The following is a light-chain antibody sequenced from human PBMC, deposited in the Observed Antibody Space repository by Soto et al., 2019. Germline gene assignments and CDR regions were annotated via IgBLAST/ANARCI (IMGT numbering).Light chain of an antibody. V-gene: IGKV3-11*01. Sequence: EIVLTQSPATLSLSPGERATLSCRASQSVSRYLAWYQQKPGQAPRLLIYDASNRATGIPARFSGSGSGTDFTLTISSLEPEDFAVYYCQQRSNWPPDFTFGPGTKVDIK. CDR3: QQRSNWPPDFT. J-gene: IGKJ3*01. CDR1: QSVSRY. CDR2: DAS.